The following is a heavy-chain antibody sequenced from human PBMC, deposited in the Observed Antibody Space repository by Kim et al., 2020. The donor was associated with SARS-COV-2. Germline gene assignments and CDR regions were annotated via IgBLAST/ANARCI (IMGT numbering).Heavy chain of an antibody. V-gene: IGHV4-30-2*01. CDR1: GGSISSGGHS. CDR2: IYHSGST. Sequence: SETLSLTCAVSGGSISSGGHSWSWIRQPPGKGLEWIGYIYHSGSTYYNPSLKSRVTISVDRPKNQFSLKLSSVTAADTAVYYCARGIAVNWFDPWGQGTLVTVSS. D-gene: IGHD6-19*01. J-gene: IGHJ5*02. CDR3: ARGIAVNWFDP.